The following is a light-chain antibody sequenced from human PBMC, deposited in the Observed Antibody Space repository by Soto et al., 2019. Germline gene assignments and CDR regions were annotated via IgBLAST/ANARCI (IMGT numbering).Light chain of an antibody. CDR2: AAS. Sequence: DIQMTQSPSSLSASVGDRVTITCRASQNIRNYLNWYQQRPGKTPNLLVYAASNLRGGVPSRFSGSGSGTVFTLTINRLQPEDFATYYCQQHHSTSSYTFGQGTRVDIK. J-gene: IGKJ2*01. V-gene: IGKV1-39*01. CDR1: QNIRNY. CDR3: QQHHSTSSYT.